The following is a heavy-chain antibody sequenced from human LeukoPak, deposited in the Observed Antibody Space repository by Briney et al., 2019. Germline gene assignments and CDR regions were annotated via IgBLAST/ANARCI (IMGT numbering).Heavy chain of an antibody. CDR1: GGTFSSHA. Sequence: GASVKVSCKASGGTFSSHAISWVRQAPGQGLEWMGGIIPIFGTANYAQKFQGRVTITADESTSTAYMELSSLRSEDTAVYYCARGIIAAAVTVYYLDYWGQGTLVTVSS. D-gene: IGHD6-13*01. CDR2: IIPIFGTA. V-gene: IGHV1-69*13. CDR3: ARGIIAAAVTVYYLDY. J-gene: IGHJ4*02.